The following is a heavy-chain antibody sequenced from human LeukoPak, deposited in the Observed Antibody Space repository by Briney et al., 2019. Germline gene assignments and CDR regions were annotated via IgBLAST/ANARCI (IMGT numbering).Heavy chain of an antibody. D-gene: IGHD3-10*01. J-gene: IGHJ4*02. CDR1: GITLSNDG. CDR3: AKRGVVIRVFLVGFHKEAYYFDS. Sequence: GGSLRLSCALSGITLSNDGMSWVRQAPGKGQEWVAGLSSSGGGTNYADSVQGRFTISRDKPKNTVYLQMNSLRAEDTAVYFCAKRGVVIRVFLVGFHKEAYYFDSWGQGALVTVSS. V-gene: IGHV3-23*01. CDR2: LSSSGGGT.